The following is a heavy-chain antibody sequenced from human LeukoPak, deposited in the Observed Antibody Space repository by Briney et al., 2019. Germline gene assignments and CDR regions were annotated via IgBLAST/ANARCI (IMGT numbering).Heavy chain of an antibody. D-gene: IGHD6-6*01. J-gene: IGHJ6*03. CDR3: ARGGYSSSSNYYYYMDV. Sequence: KPSETLSLTCTVSGVSISTYYWSWIRQPPGKGLEWIWRIYTSGSTNYNPSLKSRVTMSLDTSKNQFSLKLSSVTAADTAVYYCARGGYSSSSNYYYYMDVWGKGTTVTASS. CDR2: IYTSGST. V-gene: IGHV4-4*07. CDR1: GVSISTYY.